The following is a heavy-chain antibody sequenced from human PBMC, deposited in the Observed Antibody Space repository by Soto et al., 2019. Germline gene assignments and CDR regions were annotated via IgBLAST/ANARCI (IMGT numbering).Heavy chain of an antibody. D-gene: IGHD3-10*01. CDR1: GFTFSSYG. J-gene: IGHJ5*02. V-gene: IGHV3-30*18. Sequence: QVQLVESGGGVVQPGRSLRLSCAASGFTFSSYGMHWVRQAPGKGLEWVAVISYDGSNKYYADSVKGRFTISRDNSKNTLYLQMNSLRAEDTAVYYCAKGLLWFGEPGDWFDPWGQGTLVTVSS. CDR2: ISYDGSNK. CDR3: AKGLLWFGEPGDWFDP.